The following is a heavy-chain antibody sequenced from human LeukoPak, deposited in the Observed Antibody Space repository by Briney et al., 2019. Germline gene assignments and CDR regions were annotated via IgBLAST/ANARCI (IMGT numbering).Heavy chain of an antibody. Sequence: GGSLRLSCAASGFTVSSNYMSWVRQAPGKGLEWVSVIYSGGSTYYADSVKGRFTISRDNSKNTLYLQMNSLRAEDTAVYYCAKDLRDYYDSSGQPDWGQGTLVTVSS. J-gene: IGHJ4*02. CDR2: IYSGGST. CDR1: GFTVSSNY. V-gene: IGHV3-66*02. D-gene: IGHD3-22*01. CDR3: AKDLRDYYDSSGQPD.